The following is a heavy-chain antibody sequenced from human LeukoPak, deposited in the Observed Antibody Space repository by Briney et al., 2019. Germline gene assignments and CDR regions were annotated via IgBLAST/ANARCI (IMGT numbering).Heavy chain of an antibody. CDR1: GGSFSGYY. CDR3: ARGPCGYYDSSGYQAFDI. Sequence: SETLSLTCAVYGGSFSGYYWSWIRQPPGKGLEWIGEINHSGSTNYNPSLKSRVTISVDTSKNQFSLPLSSVTAADAAVYYCARGPCGYYDSSGYQAFDIWGQGTMVTVSS. V-gene: IGHV4-34*01. J-gene: IGHJ3*02. CDR2: INHSGST. D-gene: IGHD3-22*01.